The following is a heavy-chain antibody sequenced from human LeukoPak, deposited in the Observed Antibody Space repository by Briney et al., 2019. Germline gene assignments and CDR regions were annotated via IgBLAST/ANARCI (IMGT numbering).Heavy chain of an antibody. D-gene: IGHD3-10*01. CDR3: ARDRGANYYGSLNLFDH. J-gene: IGHJ4*02. Sequence: PGGSLRLSCAASGFTFTNYWMSWVRQAPGKGLEWVADIKEDGIEKHYVDSVRGRFTISRDNAKNTLNLQMNSLRAEDTAVYYCARDRGANYYGSLNLFDHWGQGTLVTVSS. CDR1: GFTFTNYW. V-gene: IGHV3-7*01. CDR2: IKEDGIEK.